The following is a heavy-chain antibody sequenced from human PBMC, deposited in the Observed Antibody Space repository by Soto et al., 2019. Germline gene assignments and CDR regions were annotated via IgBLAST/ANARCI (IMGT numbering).Heavy chain of an antibody. CDR3: SRRLVYPYSRYSASS. CDR1: GGTFSRDA. CDR2: IVPVLGTG. Sequence: QVQLVQSGAEVKKPGSSVKVSCKASGGTFSRDAISWVRQAPGQGLEWMGGIVPVLGTGHDPHNCQGRVTITAGDSTSTVDMELSSLRSDDTALYLCSRRLVYPYSRYSASSWGQGALCTVSS. D-gene: IGHD1-26*01. J-gene: IGHJ4*02. V-gene: IGHV1-69*01.